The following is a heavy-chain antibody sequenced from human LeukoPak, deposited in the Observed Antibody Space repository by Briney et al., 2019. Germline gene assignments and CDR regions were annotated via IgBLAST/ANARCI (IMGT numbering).Heavy chain of an antibody. D-gene: IGHD3-10*01. V-gene: IGHV1-18*01. J-gene: IGHJ3*02. CDR3: ARSFSSYDAFDI. Sequence: ASVKVSCKTSGYTFTTNAITWVRQAPGQGLEWVAWISCYNGDTRYAQKLQGRVTMTTDTSTSTAYMELRSLRSDDTAVYYCARSFSSYDAFDIWGQGTMVTVSS. CDR1: GYTFTTNA. CDR2: ISCYNGDT.